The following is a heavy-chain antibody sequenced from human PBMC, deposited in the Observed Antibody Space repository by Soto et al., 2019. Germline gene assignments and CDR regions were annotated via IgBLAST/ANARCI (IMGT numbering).Heavy chain of an antibody. V-gene: IGHV4-34*01. CDR1: GGSFSGYY. D-gene: IGHD2-15*01. CDR2: INHSGST. J-gene: IGHJ6*02. Sequence: SETLSLTCAVYGGSFSGYYCSWIRQPPGKGLEWIGEINHSGSTNYNPSLKSRVTISVDTSKNQFSLKLSSVTAADTAVYYCARLGKVVVVPYYYYYGMDVWGQGTTVTVSS. CDR3: ARLGKVVVVPYYYYYGMDV.